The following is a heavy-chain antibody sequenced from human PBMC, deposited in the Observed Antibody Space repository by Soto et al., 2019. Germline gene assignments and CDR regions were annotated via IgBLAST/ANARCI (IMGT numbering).Heavy chain of an antibody. J-gene: IGHJ4*02. CDR3: AITAMINRDSSTSFDY. V-gene: IGHV3-15*01. CDR1: GLTFSNVW. D-gene: IGHD5-18*01. CDR2: IKSKSDGETA. Sequence: EVQLVESGGGSVQPGGSLRLSCAASGLTFSNVWMTWVRQAPGKGLEWVGSIKSKSDGETADVAAPVKARFTISRDDSKNTVFLEMNSRKSEDTALYYCAITAMINRDSSTSFDYWGRGTQVTVSS.